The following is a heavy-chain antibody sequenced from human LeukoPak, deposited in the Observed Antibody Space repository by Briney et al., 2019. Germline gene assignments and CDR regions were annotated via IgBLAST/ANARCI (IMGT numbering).Heavy chain of an antibody. J-gene: IGHJ4*02. CDR3: ARVNWNDLGYYFDY. Sequence: GGSLRFSCAASGFTFSSYRMKWVRKAPGKGLDWVSSVSTISIYIYYADSMKGRFTISRDNAKNLLYLQMNSLRAEDTAVYCGARVNWNDLGYYFDYWGQGTLVTVSS. CDR2: VSTISIYI. D-gene: IGHD1-20*01. V-gene: IGHV3-21*06. CDR1: GFTFSSYR.